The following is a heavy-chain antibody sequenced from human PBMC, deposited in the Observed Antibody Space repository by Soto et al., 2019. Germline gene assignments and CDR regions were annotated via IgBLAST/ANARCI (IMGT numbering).Heavy chain of an antibody. CDR2: IIPIFGTA. CDR1: GGTFSSYA. D-gene: IGHD3-10*02. CDR3: ARCAGIYMSYYYYGMDV. J-gene: IGHJ6*02. V-gene: IGHV1-69*13. Sequence: SVKVSCKASGGTFSSYAISWVRQAPGQGLEWMGGIIPIFGTANYAQKFQGRVTITADESTSTAYMELSSLRSEDTAVYYCARCAGIYMSYYYYGMDVWGQGTTVTVSS.